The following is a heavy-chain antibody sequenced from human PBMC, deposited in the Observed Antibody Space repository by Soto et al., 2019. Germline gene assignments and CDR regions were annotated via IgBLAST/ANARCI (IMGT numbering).Heavy chain of an antibody. J-gene: IGHJ4*02. CDR3: ARVYCSGGSCYGIDY. CDR2: INPTSST. CDR1: GYTFTTYY. Sequence: QVQLVQSGAEVKKPGASVKVSCKASGYTFTTYYMHWVRQAPGQGLEWMGIINPTSSTSYAQKFQGRVTXTXXXSXXTVYMELSSLRSEDTAVYYCARVYCSGGSCYGIDYWGQGTLVTVSS. D-gene: IGHD2-15*01. V-gene: IGHV1-46*01.